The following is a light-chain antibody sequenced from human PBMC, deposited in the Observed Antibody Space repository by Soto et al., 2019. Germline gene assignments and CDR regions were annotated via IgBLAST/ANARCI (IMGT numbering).Light chain of an antibody. J-gene: IGKJ2*01. Sequence: DFVMTQTPLSSPVTLGQPASISCRSSQSLVHRDGNSYLSWLHQRPGQPPRLLIYMISNRFSGVPDRFSGSRAGTDFTLKISRVEPEDVGVYYCMQATQPYTFGQGTKLEIK. CDR2: MIS. CDR1: QSLVHRDGNSY. V-gene: IGKV2-24*01. CDR3: MQATQPYT.